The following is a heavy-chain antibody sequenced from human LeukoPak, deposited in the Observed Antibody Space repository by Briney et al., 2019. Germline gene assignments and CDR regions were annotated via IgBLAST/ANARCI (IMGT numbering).Heavy chain of an antibody. CDR2: INPSGGST. D-gene: IGHD5-12*01. Sequence: ASVKVSCKASGYTFTSYYMHWVRQSPGQGLEWMGIINPSGGSTSYAQKFQGRVTMTRDMSTSTVYMELSSLRSEDTAVYYCARGAVVATIGAYWGQGTLVTVSS. CDR3: ARGAVVATIGAY. J-gene: IGHJ4*02. V-gene: IGHV1-46*01. CDR1: GYTFTSYY.